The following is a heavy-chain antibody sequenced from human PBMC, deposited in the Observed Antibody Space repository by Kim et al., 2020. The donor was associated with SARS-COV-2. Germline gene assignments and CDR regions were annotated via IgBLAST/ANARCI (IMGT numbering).Heavy chain of an antibody. CDR3: VTRLSGFDY. CDR2: YAP. D-gene: IGHD1-26*01. V-gene: IGHV3-73*01. Sequence: YAPAYATSVKGRFTVTRDDSKNTAYLQMNSLKTEDTAVYYCVTRLSGFDYWGQGTLVTVSS. J-gene: IGHJ4*02.